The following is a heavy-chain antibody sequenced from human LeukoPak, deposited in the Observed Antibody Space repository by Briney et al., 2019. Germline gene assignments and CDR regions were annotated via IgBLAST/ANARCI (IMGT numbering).Heavy chain of an antibody. V-gene: IGHV3-48*03. J-gene: IGHJ4*02. D-gene: IGHD3-9*01. CDR2: ISSSGSTI. CDR3: ARGDDILTGYYTFDY. Sequence: GGSLRLSCAASGFTFSSYEMNWVRQAPGKGLEWVSYISSSGSTIYYADSVKGRFTISRDNAKNSLYLQMNSLRAEDTAAYYCARGDDILTGYYTFDYWGQGTLVTVSS. CDR1: GFTFSSYE.